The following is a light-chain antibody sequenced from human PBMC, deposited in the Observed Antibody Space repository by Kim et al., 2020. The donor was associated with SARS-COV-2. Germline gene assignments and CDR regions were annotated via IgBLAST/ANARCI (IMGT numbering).Light chain of an antibody. CDR1: SLRSYY. CDR2: GKN. V-gene: IGLV3-19*01. J-gene: IGLJ1*01. Sequence: ALGHTVRITCQGDSLRSYYASWYQQKPGQAPVLVIYGKNNRPSGIPDRFSGSSSGNTASLTITGAQAEDEADYYCNSRDSSGILGVFGTGTKVTVL. CDR3: NSRDSSGILGV.